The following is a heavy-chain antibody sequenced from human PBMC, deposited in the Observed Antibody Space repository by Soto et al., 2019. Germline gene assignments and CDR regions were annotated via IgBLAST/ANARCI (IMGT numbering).Heavy chain of an antibody. J-gene: IGHJ4*02. V-gene: IGHV3-49*04. CDR2: IRRKAYGGTT. D-gene: IGHD3-16*01. CDR1: GFTFGDYA. Sequence: GGYLRLSCTTSGFTFGDYALSWVRQAPGKGLEWVGFIRRKAYGGTTDYAAYLKGRFTISRDDSKSIAYLQMNSLRTEDTALYYCTGASSLDFDFWGQGTLVTVSS. CDR3: TGASSLDFDF.